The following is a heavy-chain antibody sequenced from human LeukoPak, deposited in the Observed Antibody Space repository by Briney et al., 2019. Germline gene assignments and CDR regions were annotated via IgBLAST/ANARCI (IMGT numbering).Heavy chain of an antibody. J-gene: IGHJ3*02. V-gene: IGHV3-7*01. CDR1: GFTFSSYW. D-gene: IGHD2-8*01. Sequence: PGGSLRLSCAASGFTFSSYWMSWVRQAPGKGLEWVANIKQDGSEKYYVDSVKGRFTISRDNAKDSLYLQMNSLRAEDTAVYYCARDRTIDCTNGVCYSRGAFDIWGQGTMVTVSS. CDR2: IKQDGSEK. CDR3: ARDRTIDCTNGVCYSRGAFDI.